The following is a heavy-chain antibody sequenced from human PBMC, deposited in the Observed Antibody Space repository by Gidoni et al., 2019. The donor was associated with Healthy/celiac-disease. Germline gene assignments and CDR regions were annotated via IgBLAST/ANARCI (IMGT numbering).Heavy chain of an antibody. J-gene: IGHJ4*02. Sequence: QVQLQESGPGLVKPSQTLSLTCTVSGGSISSGGYYWSWIRQHPGKPLEWIGYIYYSGSTYYNPSLKSRVTISVDTSKNQFSLKLSSVTAADTAVYYCARESRIQLWLVDYWGQGTLVTVSS. CDR3: ARESRIQLWLVDY. V-gene: IGHV4-31*03. D-gene: IGHD5-18*01. CDR2: IYYSGST. CDR1: GGSISSGGYY.